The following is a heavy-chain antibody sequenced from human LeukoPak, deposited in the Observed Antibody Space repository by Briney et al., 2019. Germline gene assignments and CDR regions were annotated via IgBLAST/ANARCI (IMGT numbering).Heavy chain of an antibody. CDR1: GASINNYY. Sequence: SETLSLTCTVSGASINNYYWNWIRQPPGKGLEWIGYIYFTGSTHYNPSLKSRVTISLDRSKTQFSLNLSSLSAADTAMYYCARTRGFKADHRSFDYWGQGTLVTVSS. D-gene: IGHD6-25*01. J-gene: IGHJ4*02. V-gene: IGHV4-59*01. CDR2: IYFTGST. CDR3: ARTRGFKADHRSFDY.